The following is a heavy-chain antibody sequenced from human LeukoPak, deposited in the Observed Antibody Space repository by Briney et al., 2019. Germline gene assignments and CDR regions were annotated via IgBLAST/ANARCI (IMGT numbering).Heavy chain of an antibody. CDR3: ARHVGQSGSQDYFDA. CDR2: VYYSGAI. J-gene: IGHJ4*02. V-gene: IGHV4-59*05. D-gene: IGHD1-26*01. Sequence: PGGSLRLSRAASGFTNKTNYMNWIRQPPGKGLEWIGGVYYSGAIYYSPALKSRVTISVDTPKNHFSLKLTSVTAADTAVYYCARHVGQSGSQDYFDAWGQGILVAVSS. CDR1: GFTNKTNY.